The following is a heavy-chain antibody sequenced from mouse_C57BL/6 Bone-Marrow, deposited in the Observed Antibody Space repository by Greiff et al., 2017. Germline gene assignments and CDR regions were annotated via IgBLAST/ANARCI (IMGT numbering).Heavy chain of an antibody. J-gene: IGHJ3*01. CDR1: GYTFTSYG. V-gene: IGHV1-81*01. CDR2: IYPRSGNT. CDR3: ARRPYYYGSSYWFAY. Sequence: VQLQQSGAELARPGASVKLSCKASGYTFTSYGISWVKQRTGQGLEWIGEIYPRSGNTYYNEKFKGKATLTADKSSSIAYMELRSLTSEDSAVYFCARRPYYYGSSYWFAYWGQGTLVTVSA. D-gene: IGHD1-1*01.